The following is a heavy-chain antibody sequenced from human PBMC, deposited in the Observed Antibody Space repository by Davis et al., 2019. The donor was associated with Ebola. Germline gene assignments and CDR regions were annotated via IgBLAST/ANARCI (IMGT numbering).Heavy chain of an antibody. J-gene: IGHJ3*02. CDR1: GYTFTSYG. Sequence: AASVKVSCKASGYTFTSYGISWVRQAPGQGLEWMGWISAYNGNTNYAQKFQGRVTMTTDTSTNTAYMELRSLRSDDTALYYCAGYSSAWGAFDIWGQGTMVAVSS. CDR3: AGYSSAWGAFDI. D-gene: IGHD6-19*01. CDR2: ISAYNGNT. V-gene: IGHV1-18*01.